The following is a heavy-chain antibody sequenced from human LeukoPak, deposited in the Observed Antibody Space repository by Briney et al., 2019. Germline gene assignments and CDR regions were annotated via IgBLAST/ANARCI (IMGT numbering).Heavy chain of an antibody. D-gene: IGHD6-19*01. Sequence: SETLSLTCTVSGGSISSFYWTWIRQPPGNGLDCIGYIYTSGITNYNPSLKSRVTISVDTSKNQFSLKLSSVTAADTAVYYCARQGGYSSPFSVWGEGTTVTVSS. CDR1: GGSISSFY. CDR2: IYTSGIT. J-gene: IGHJ6*04. CDR3: ARQGGYSSPFSV. V-gene: IGHV4-4*09.